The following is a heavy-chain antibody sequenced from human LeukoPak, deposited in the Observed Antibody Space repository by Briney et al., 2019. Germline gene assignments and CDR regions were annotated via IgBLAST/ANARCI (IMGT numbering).Heavy chain of an antibody. CDR3: AKAIRGYSYGLTDY. J-gene: IGHJ4*02. CDR2: VRGGDAGT. Sequence: GGSLRLSCAASGFTFSSYAMNWVRQAPGKGLEWVSAVRGGDAGTSYADSVKGRFTISRDNSKNTLYLQMNSLRADDTAVYYCAKAIRGYSYGLTDYWGQGTLVTVSS. D-gene: IGHD5-18*01. CDR1: GFTFSSYA. V-gene: IGHV3-23*01.